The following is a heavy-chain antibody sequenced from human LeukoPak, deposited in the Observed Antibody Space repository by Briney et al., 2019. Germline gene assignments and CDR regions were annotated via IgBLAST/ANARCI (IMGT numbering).Heavy chain of an antibody. CDR1: GYTFTSYD. D-gene: IGHD6-6*01. CDR2: MNPNSGNT. CDR3: ARDWGVEARPGYMDV. J-gene: IGHJ6*03. V-gene: IGHV1-8*01. Sequence: EASVKVSCKASGYTFTSYDINWVRQATGQGLEWMGWMNPNSGNTGYAQKFQGRVTMTRNTSISTAYMELSSLRSEDTAVYFCARDWGVEARPGYMDVWGKGTTVTVSS.